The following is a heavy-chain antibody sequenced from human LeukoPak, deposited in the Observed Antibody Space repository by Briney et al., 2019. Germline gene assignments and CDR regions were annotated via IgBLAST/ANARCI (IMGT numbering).Heavy chain of an antibody. J-gene: IGHJ4*02. D-gene: IGHD6-19*01. CDR3: AREVAGTVDY. V-gene: IGHV4-59*12. Sequence: SETLSLTCTVSGGSISSYYWSWIRQPLGKGLEWIGEIYHSGSTNYNPSLKSRVTISVDKSKNQFSLKLSSVTAADTAVYYCAREVAGTVDYWGQGTLVTVSS. CDR1: GGSISSYY. CDR2: IYHSGST.